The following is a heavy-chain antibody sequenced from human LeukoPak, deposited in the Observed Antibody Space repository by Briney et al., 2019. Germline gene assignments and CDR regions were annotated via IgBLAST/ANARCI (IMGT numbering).Heavy chain of an antibody. CDR2: IKQDGSEK. D-gene: IGHD6-13*01. CDR3: ASPHDSSTNDAFDI. CDR1: GFTFSSYW. J-gene: IGHJ3*02. Sequence: PGGSLRLSCAASGFTFSSYWMSWVRQAPGKGLEWVANIKQDGSEKYYVDSVKGRFTISRDNAKNSLYLQMNSLRAEDTAVYYCASPHDSSTNDAFDIWGQGTMVTVSS. V-gene: IGHV3-7*01.